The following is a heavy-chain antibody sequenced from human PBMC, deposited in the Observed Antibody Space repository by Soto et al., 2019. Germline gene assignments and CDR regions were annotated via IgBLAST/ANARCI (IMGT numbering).Heavy chain of an antibody. CDR1: GYSFMDYG. CDR2: ISPYSGDT. J-gene: IGHJ5*02. D-gene: IGHD2-2*01. Sequence: ASVHVSCRLFGYSFMDYGINWLRQAPGQGLERVGWISPYSGDTHSAQKFHGTLTLTIDTAPSTAYLELRVLSLADPALCSSVREARVRCPAAQPTCFDPWGQGTLFTFSS. V-gene: IGHV1-18*01. CDR3: VREARVRCPAAQPTCFDP.